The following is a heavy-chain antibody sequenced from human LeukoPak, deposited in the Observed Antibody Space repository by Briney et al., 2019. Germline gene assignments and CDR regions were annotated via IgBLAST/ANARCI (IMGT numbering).Heavy chain of an antibody. Sequence: GASVKVSCKASGYTFTVYYMHWVRQAPGQGLEWMGRINPNSGDTHYAQKFQGRVTMTRDTSISAAYMELSRLTPDDTAVYYCARSETSIPDFWGQGTLVTVSS. J-gene: IGHJ4*02. CDR1: GYTFTVYY. CDR2: INPNSGDT. CDR3: ARSETSIPDF. V-gene: IGHV1-2*06. D-gene: IGHD6-6*01.